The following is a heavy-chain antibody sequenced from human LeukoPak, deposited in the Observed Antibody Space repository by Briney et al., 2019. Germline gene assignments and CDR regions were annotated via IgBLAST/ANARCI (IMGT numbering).Heavy chain of an antibody. CDR1: VFTFSSYS. J-gene: IGHJ1*01. CDR3: ARGCYYDSSGYSLDQH. Sequence: PGGSLRLSCAASVFTFSSYSMNWVRQAPGKGLEWVSSISSSSSYIYYADSVKGRFTISRDNAKNSLYLQMNSLRAEDTAVYYCARGCYYDSSGYSLDQHWGQGTLVTVSS. V-gene: IGHV3-21*01. D-gene: IGHD3-22*01. CDR2: ISSSSSYI.